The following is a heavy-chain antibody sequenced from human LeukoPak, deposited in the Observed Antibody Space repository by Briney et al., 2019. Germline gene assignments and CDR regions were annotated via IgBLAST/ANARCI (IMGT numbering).Heavy chain of an antibody. Sequence: PGGSLRLSCAASGFTVSSNYMSWVRQAPGKGLEWVSVIYSGGSTYYADSVKGRFTISRDNSKNTLYLQMNSLRAEDTAVYHCARGATVVTRFDYWGQGTLVTVSS. V-gene: IGHV3-66*01. CDR3: ARGATVVTRFDY. CDR2: IYSGGST. D-gene: IGHD4-23*01. CDR1: GFTVSSNY. J-gene: IGHJ4*02.